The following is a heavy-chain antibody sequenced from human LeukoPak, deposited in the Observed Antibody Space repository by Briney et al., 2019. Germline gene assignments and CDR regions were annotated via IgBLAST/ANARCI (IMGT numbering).Heavy chain of an antibody. V-gene: IGHV4-59*10. D-gene: IGHD1-1*01. CDR2: ILTSGDT. CDR3: ARRFNSGNDDVFDI. CDR1: NX. Sequence: NXXNWVRQXAGKGLEWIGRILTSGDTVYNPSLESRVTMSLDTSKNQFSLKLNSLTAADTAVYYCARRFNSGNDDVFDIWGQGTMVAVSS. J-gene: IGHJ3*02.